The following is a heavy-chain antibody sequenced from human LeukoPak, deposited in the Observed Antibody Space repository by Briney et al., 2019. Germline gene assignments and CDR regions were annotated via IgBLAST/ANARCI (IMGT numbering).Heavy chain of an antibody. D-gene: IGHD6-19*01. Sequence: SETLSLTCTVSGGSISSYYWSWIRQPPGKGLEWIGYIYYSGSTNYNPSLKSRVTISVDTSKNQFSLKMSSVTAADTAVYYCARLIRNSSGWYHPYWFDPWGQGTLVTVFS. V-gene: IGHV4-59*08. CDR1: GGSISSYY. J-gene: IGHJ5*02. CDR3: ARLIRNSSGWYHPYWFDP. CDR2: IYYSGST.